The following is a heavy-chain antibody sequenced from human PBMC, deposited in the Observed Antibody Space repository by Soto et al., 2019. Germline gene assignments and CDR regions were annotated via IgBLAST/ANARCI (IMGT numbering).Heavy chain of an antibody. CDR1: GYSFTNYW. J-gene: IGHJ3*01. V-gene: IGHV5-51*01. D-gene: IGHD1-26*01. CDR2: IYPGDSHA. CDR3: ARPYSGDTNDPFDV. Sequence: PVASVKISSXGSGYSFTNYWIGWVRQMPGKGLEWMGIIYPGDSHAIYSPSFQGQVTMSADKSISTAYLQWSSLKASDTAMHYCARPYSGDTNDPFDVWGKGTMVTVSS.